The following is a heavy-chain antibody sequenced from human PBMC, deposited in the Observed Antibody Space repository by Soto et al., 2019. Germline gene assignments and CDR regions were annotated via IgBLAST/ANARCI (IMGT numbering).Heavy chain of an antibody. V-gene: IGHV3-30-3*01. CDR2: ISYDGSNK. CDR1: GFTCSSYA. D-gene: IGHD3-10*01. Sequence: GGSLRHSCAASGFTCSSYAMHWVRQAPGKGLEWVAVISYDGSNKYYADSVKGRFTISRDNSKNTLYLQMNSLRAEDTAVYYCARDGNGSGSYYNYYYYGMDVWGQGTTVTVSS. J-gene: IGHJ6*02. CDR3: ARDGNGSGSYYNYYYYGMDV.